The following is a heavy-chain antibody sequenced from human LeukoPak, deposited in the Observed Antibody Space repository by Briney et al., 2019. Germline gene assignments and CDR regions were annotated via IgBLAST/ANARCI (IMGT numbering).Heavy chain of an antibody. V-gene: IGHV4-34*01. CDR3: ARGYCSGGSCYSWFDP. D-gene: IGHD2-15*01. J-gene: IGHJ5*02. Sequence: SETQSLTCAVYGGSFSGYYWSWIRQPPGKGLEWIGEINHSGSTNYNPSLKSGVTISVDTSKNQFSLKLSSVTAADTAVYYCARGYCSGGSCYSWFDPWGQGTLVTVSS. CDR2: INHSGST. CDR1: GGSFSGYY.